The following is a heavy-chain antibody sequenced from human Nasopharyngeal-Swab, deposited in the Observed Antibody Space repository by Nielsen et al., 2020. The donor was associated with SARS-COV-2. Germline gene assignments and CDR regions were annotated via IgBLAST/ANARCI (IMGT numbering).Heavy chain of an antibody. J-gene: IGHJ2*01. CDR1: AASISSGGYY. CDR3: ARLIVATSWYFDL. Sequence: QSMTLSCTLSAASISSGGYYWSWIRQNAGKGLEWIGYTYYSESTHYNPSLKSRVTISLHTSKHQFSLKLSSVTAADTAVYYCARLIVATSWYFDLWGRGTLVTVSS. D-gene: IGHD5-12*01. CDR2: TYYSEST. V-gene: IGHV4-31*03.